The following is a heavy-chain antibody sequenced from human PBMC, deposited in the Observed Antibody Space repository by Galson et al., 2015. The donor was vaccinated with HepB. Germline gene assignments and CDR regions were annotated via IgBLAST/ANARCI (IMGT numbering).Heavy chain of an antibody. CDR1: GFTLSCCG. V-gene: IGHV3-30*18. Sequence: SLRLSCAASGFTLSCCGMHWVRQAPGKGLEWVALISYNGDYKYYADSVKGRFTISRDNSKNTLYLQMNNLRPEDTSIYFCAKNLYFGGSASDYWGQGTLVAVSS. CDR2: ISYNGDYK. D-gene: IGHD3-9*01. CDR3: AKNLYFGGSASDY. J-gene: IGHJ4*02.